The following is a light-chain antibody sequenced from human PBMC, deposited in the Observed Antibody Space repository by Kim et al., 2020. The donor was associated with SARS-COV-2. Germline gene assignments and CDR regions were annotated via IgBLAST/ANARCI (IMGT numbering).Light chain of an antibody. V-gene: IGKV3-15*01. J-gene: IGKJ1*01. CDR1: QSVSTN. Sequence: SPGERATLSCRASQSVSTNLAWYQQKPGQAPRLLIYGASTRATGIPARFSGSGSGTEFTLTISSLQSEDFAVYYCQQYNNWPPWTFGQGTKVEIK. CDR3: QQYNNWPPWT. CDR2: GAS.